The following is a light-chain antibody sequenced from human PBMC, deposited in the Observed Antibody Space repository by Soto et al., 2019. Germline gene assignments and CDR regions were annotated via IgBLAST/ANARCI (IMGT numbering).Light chain of an antibody. CDR2: DVN. Sequence: QSALTQPRSVSGSPGQSVAISCTGTSSDIGGSHFVSWYQQHPGKAPKLMIFDVNERPSGVPDRFSGSKSGNTASLTISGLQTEDEADYYCCSYAGSYTLVFGGGTKLTVL. V-gene: IGLV2-11*01. CDR1: SSDIGGSHF. J-gene: IGLJ3*02. CDR3: CSYAGSYTLV.